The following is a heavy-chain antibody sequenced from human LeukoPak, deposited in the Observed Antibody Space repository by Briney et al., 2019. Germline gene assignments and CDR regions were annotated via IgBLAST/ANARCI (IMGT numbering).Heavy chain of an antibody. D-gene: IGHD3-9*01. J-gene: IGHJ4*02. CDR3: ARGTGTALRYFDWLHPFDY. V-gene: IGHV6-1*01. Sequence: SQTLSLTCAISGDSVSSNSAAWNWIRQSPSRGLEWLGRTYYRSKWYNDYAVSVKSRITINPDTSKNQFSLQLNSATPEDTAVYYCARGTGTALRYFDWLHPFDYWGQGTLVTVSS. CDR1: GDSVSSNSAA. CDR2: TYYRSKWYN.